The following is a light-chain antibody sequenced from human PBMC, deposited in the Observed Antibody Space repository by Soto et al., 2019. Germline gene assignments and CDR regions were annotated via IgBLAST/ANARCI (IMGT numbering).Light chain of an antibody. CDR2: GAS. J-gene: IGKJ2*02. CDR3: QQYNNWLRGT. CDR1: QSVSSN. V-gene: IGKV3-15*01. Sequence: EIVMTQSPATLSVSPGERATLSCRASQSVSSNLAWYQQKPGQAPRLLIYGASTRATGIPARFSGSGSGIEFTLTISSLQSEDFAVYYCQQYNNWLRGTFGQGTKLEIK.